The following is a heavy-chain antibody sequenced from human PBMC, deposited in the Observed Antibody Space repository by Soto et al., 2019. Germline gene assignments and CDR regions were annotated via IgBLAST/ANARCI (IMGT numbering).Heavy chain of an antibody. Sequence: SETLSLTCTVSGGSISSGDYYWSWIRQPPGKGLEWIGYIYYRGSTYYNPSLKSRVTISVDTSKNQFSLKLSSVTAADTAVYYCGASIVPAAMVHYGMDVWGQGTTVTVSS. CDR3: GASIVPAAMVHYGMDV. D-gene: IGHD2-2*01. J-gene: IGHJ6*02. CDR1: GGSISSGDYY. V-gene: IGHV4-30-4*01. CDR2: IYYRGST.